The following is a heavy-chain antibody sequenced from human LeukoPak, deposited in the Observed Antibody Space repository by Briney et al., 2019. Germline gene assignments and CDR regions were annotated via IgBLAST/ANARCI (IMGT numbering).Heavy chain of an antibody. CDR3: ARDVGASAPDAFDI. CDR2: ISSSSNYI. CDR1: GFTFSTYN. V-gene: IGHV3-21*01. D-gene: IGHD1-26*01. J-gene: IGHJ3*02. Sequence: PGGSLRLSCAASGFTFSTYNMNWVRQAPGKGLEWVSSISSSSNYIYYADSVKGRFTISRDNAKNSLYLQMSSLRAEDTDVYYCARDVGASAPDAFDILGQGTLVTVSS.